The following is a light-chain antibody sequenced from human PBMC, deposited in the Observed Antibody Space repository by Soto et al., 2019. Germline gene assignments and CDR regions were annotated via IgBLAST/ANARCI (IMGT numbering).Light chain of an antibody. J-gene: IGKJ3*01. CDR3: QKYDSAPLT. Sequence: DFQMTQSPSSLSASVGDRVTITCRASQGIRNFLAWYQQKPGKVPQLLIYASSTLQSGVPSRFSASGSGTDFTLTISTLLPEDAGTYYCQKYDSAPLTFGPGTKVDV. CDR1: QGIRNF. CDR2: ASS. V-gene: IGKV1-27*01.